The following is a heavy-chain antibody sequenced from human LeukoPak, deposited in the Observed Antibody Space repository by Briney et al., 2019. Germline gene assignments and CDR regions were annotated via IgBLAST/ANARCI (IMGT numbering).Heavy chain of an antibody. CDR3: ARGRLPDSYNSGSYYYFDY. J-gene: IGHJ4*02. Sequence: SETLSLTCTVSGGSISSSSYYWGWIRQPPGKGLEWIGSIYYSGSTYYNPSLKSRVTISVDTSKNQFSLKLSSVTAADTAVYYCARGRLPDSYNSGSYYYFDYWGQGTLVTVSS. V-gene: IGHV4-39*07. CDR2: IYYSGST. D-gene: IGHD1-26*01. CDR1: GGSISSSSYY.